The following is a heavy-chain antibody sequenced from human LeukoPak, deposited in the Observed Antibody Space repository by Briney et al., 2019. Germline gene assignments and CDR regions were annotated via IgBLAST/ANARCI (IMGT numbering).Heavy chain of an antibody. J-gene: IGHJ3*02. CDR2: IYYSGST. Sequence: SETLSLTCTVSGGSISSYYWSWIRQPPGKGLEWIGYIYYSGSTNYNPSLKSRVTISVDTSKNQFSLKLTSVTAADTAVYFCAVGSPTVGDAFDIWGQGTMVTVSS. D-gene: IGHD1-14*01. CDR1: GGSISSYY. V-gene: IGHV4-59*08. CDR3: AVGSPTVGDAFDI.